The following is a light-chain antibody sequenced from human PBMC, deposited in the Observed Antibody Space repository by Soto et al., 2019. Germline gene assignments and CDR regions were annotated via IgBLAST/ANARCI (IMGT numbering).Light chain of an antibody. Sequence: EVVVTQSPATLSVSLGGRATLSCRASQSVRTNLAWYQQKPGQAPRLLIYAASTRATGIPARFSGSGSGTEFTLTITSLQSEDFAVYYCQQYDSSRLTFGGGTKVEIK. V-gene: IGKV3-15*01. CDR3: QQYDSSRLT. CDR2: AAS. J-gene: IGKJ4*01. CDR1: QSVRTN.